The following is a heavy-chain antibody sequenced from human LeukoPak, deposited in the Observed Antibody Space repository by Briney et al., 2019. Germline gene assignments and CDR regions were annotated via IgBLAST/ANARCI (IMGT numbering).Heavy chain of an antibody. CDR3: ARGITGDDAFDI. CDR1: GGSISSGGYS. Sequence: SETLSLTCAVPGGSISSGGYSWSWIQQPPGKGLEWIGYIYHSGSTYYNPSLKSRVTISVDRSKNQFSLKLSSVTAADTAVYYCARGITGDDAFDIWGQGTMVTVSS. CDR2: IYHSGST. J-gene: IGHJ3*02. D-gene: IGHD7-27*01. V-gene: IGHV4-30-2*01.